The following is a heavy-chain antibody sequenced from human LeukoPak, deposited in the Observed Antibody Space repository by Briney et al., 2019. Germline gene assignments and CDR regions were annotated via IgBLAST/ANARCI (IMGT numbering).Heavy chain of an antibody. CDR2: INHSGST. V-gene: IGHV4-39*07. CDR3: ARNSPRWLRYSSSWYRNDAFDI. Sequence: SETLSLTCTVSGGSISSSSYYWSWIRQPPGRGLEWIGEINHSGSTNYNPSLKSRVTISVDTSKNQFSLKLSSVTAADTAVYYCARNSPRWLRYSSSWYRNDAFDIWGQGTMVTVSS. J-gene: IGHJ3*02. CDR1: GGSISSSSYY. D-gene: IGHD6-13*01.